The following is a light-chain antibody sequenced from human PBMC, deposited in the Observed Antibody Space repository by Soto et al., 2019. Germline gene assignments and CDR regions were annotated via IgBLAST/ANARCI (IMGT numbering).Light chain of an antibody. CDR3: GAWDSSLSVVL. Sequence: QSVLTQPSSVSAAPGQKVTISCSGSSSNIGDNYVSWYQQVPGSAPKLLIFDYNRRPPGIPDRFSGSKSGTSATLGITGLQTGDEADYYCGAWDSSLSVVLFGGGTQLTVL. J-gene: IGLJ2*01. CDR2: DYN. CDR1: SSNIGDNY. V-gene: IGLV1-51*01.